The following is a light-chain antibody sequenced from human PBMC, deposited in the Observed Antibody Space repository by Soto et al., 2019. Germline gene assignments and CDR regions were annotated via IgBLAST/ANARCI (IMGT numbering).Light chain of an antibody. CDR2: WAS. Sequence: IVMTQSPDSLAVSLGERATINCKSSQSLLYSSNNKNCLAWYQQKPGQHPKLLFYWASTRQSRVPDGFSGSGYGTDFTLTITSVQAEDVAVYYCQQYYSSIAITVGQGTRLEIK. J-gene: IGKJ5*01. CDR1: QSLLYSSNNKNC. CDR3: QQYYSSIAIT. V-gene: IGKV4-1*01.